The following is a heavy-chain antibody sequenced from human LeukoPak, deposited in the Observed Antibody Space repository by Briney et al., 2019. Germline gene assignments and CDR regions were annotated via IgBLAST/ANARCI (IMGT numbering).Heavy chain of an antibody. J-gene: IGHJ4*02. D-gene: IGHD3-22*01. CDR1: GYILTRNG. Sequence: ASVKVSCKASGYILTRNGINWVRQAPGQGLEWMGRISPYNGNGNYAQKFRGRATMTTDTSTSTAYMNLRSLRSDDTAVYYCARDLVEYYYDSSGYFDYWGQGTLVTVSS. CDR2: ISPYNGNG. V-gene: IGHV1-18*01. CDR3: ARDLVEYYYDSSGYFDY.